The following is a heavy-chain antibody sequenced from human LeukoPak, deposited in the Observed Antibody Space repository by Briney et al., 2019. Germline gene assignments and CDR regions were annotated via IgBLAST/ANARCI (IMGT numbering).Heavy chain of an antibody. CDR1: GYTFTGYY. J-gene: IGHJ4*02. V-gene: IGHV1-2*02. CDR3: ARRYCSSTSCYNGFDY. Sequence: ASVKVSCKASGYTFTGYYIHWVRQAPGQGLEWMGWINPNSGGTNYAQKFQGRVTMTRDTSISTAYMELSRLRSDDTAVYYCARRYCSSTSCYNGFDYWGQGTLVTVSS. CDR2: INPNSGGT. D-gene: IGHD2-2*02.